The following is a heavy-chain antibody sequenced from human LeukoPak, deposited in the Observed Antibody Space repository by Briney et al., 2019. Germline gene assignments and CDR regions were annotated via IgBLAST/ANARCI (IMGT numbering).Heavy chain of an antibody. V-gene: IGHV3-23*01. CDR2: ISGSGGGT. J-gene: IGHJ4*02. D-gene: IGHD3-22*01. CDR3: AKRGVVIRVILVGFHKEAYYFDS. CDR1: GVSLSNYG. Sequence: GGSLRLSCAVSGVSLSNYGMSWVRQAPGKGLEWVAGISGSGGGTNYADSVKGRFTISRDNPKNTLYLQMNRLRAEDTAVYFCAKRGVVIRVILVGFHKEAYYFDSWGQGALVTVSS.